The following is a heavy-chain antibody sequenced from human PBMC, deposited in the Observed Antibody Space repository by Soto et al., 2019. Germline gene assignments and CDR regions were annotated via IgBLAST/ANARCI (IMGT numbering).Heavy chain of an antibody. CDR2: IDIGGNT. D-gene: IGHD2-2*01. Sequence: EVQVVESGGGLVQPGGSLRLSCAASGFSVTNNYMNWVRQAPGKGLEWVSIIDIGGNTYYADSVKDRFTISRDNSRNTRYLHMDSRRAEDTAVYYCARGRGSTGYLGRDHSFDYWGQGTLVTVSP. J-gene: IGHJ4*02. CDR1: GFSVTNNY. CDR3: ARGRGSTGYLGRDHSFDY. V-gene: IGHV3-66*01.